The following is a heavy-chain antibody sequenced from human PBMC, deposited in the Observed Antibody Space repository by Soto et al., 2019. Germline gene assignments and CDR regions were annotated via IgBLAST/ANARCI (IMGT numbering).Heavy chain of an antibody. D-gene: IGHD2-21*02. J-gene: IGHJ4*02. CDR1: GGSISSGGYY. CDR3: ARDSQVTHGLDY. V-gene: IGHV4-31*03. CDR2: IYYSGST. Sequence: SKTLSLTCTVSGGSISSGGYYWSWIRQHPGKGLEWIGYIYYSGSTYYNPSLKSRVTISVDTSKNQFSLKLSSVTAADTAVYYCARDSQVTHGLDYWGQGTLVTVSS.